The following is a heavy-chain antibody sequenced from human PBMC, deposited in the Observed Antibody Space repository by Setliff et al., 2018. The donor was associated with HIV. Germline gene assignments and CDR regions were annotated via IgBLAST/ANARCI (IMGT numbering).Heavy chain of an antibody. V-gene: IGHV4-4*02. CDR3: VRNYEWALGT. Sequence: PSETLSLTCAVSGDSINTPHCWSWVRQSLEKGLEWIGEVCQRGGINYNPFLWSRASISMDKPRNYFSLEMASMTAADTAVYFCVRNYEWALGTWGQGTLVTVSS. J-gene: IGHJ1*01. CDR1: GDSINTPHC. CDR2: VCQRGGI. D-gene: IGHD3-3*01.